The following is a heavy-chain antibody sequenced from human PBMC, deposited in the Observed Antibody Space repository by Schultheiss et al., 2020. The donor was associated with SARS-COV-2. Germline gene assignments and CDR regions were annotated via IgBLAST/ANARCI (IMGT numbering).Heavy chain of an antibody. V-gene: IGHV4-59*01. J-gene: IGHJ4*02. D-gene: IGHD3-10*01. Sequence: SETLSLTCTVSGASISPYYWSWLRQPPGKGLEWIGYIYYSGSTNYNPSLKSRVTISVDTSKNHFSLNLSSVTAADTAVYYCARGYYYGSGRPDYWGQGTLVTVSS. CDR2: IYYSGST. CDR1: GASISPYY. CDR3: ARGYYYGSGRPDY.